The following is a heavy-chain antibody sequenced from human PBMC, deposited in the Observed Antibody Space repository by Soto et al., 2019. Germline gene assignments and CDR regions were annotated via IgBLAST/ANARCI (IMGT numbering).Heavy chain of an antibody. CDR2: IYYSGST. J-gene: IGHJ6*02. D-gene: IGHD3-3*01. CDR3: ARAQGPRHYDFWSGYSYYGMDV. Sequence: SETLSLTCTVSGGSISSGGCYWSWIRQHPGKGLEWIGYIYYSGSTYYNPSLKSRVTISVDTSKNQFSLKLSSVTAADTAVYYCARAQGPRHYDFWSGYSYYGMDVWGQGTTVTVSS. V-gene: IGHV4-31*03. CDR1: GGSISSGGCY.